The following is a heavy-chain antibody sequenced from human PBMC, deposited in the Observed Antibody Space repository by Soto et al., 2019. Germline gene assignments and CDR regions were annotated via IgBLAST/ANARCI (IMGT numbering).Heavy chain of an antibody. CDR1: GGTFSSYA. CDR2: IIPIFGTA. D-gene: IGHD2-21*02. Sequence: GVSVKVSCKASGGTFSSYAISWVRQAPGQGLEWMGGIIPIFGTANYAQKFQGRVTITADESTSTAYMELSSLRSEDTAVYYCASRRYCGGDCPKDYYYYYGMDVWGQGTTVTVSS. V-gene: IGHV1-69*13. J-gene: IGHJ6*02. CDR3: ASRRYCGGDCPKDYYYYYGMDV.